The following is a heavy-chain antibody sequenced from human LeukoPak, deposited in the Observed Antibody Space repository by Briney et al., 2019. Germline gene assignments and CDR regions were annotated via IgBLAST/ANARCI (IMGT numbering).Heavy chain of an antibody. Sequence: PGGSLRLSCAASAFTFNTYWMHWVRQVPGRGLEWVSRINGDESSTNYADSVKGRFTISRDNAKNSLYLQMNSLRVEDTAVYYCARDYPDGGGGRCFDWLPVFWGQGTLVTVSS. CDR2: INGDESST. V-gene: IGHV3-74*01. D-gene: IGHD3-9*01. CDR3: ARDYPDGGGGRCFDWLPVF. CDR1: AFTFNTYW. J-gene: IGHJ4*02.